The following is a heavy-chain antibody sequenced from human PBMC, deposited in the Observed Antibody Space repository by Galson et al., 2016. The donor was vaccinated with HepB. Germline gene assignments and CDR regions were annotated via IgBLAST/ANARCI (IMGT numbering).Heavy chain of an antibody. V-gene: IGHV4-4*02. CDR2: IYHTGTS. J-gene: IGHJ5*01. CDR3: ARASIVPGARMVFDS. CDR1: GASVNSSNW. Sequence: SETLSLTCAVSGASVNSSNWWTWVRQAPGTGLEWIGEIYHTGTSNNNPSLLSRFTRSIDSSRNHFSLNLNSVTAADTAVYYCARASIVPGARMVFDSWGQGILVSVSS. D-gene: IGHD2-2*01.